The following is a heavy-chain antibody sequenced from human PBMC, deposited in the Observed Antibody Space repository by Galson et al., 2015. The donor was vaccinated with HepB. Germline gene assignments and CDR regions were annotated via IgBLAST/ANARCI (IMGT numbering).Heavy chain of an antibody. V-gene: IGHV3-23*01. CDR2: ITPSGDNT. Sequence: SLRLSCAASGLTFRNYAMSWVRQAPGKGLEWVSAITPSGDNTYSADSVKGRFTISRDNSQNTLFLQMNSLRADDTAIYFCAKVFPEKTDGWYRQALYYFDSWGQGTRVTVSS. J-gene: IGHJ4*02. CDR1: GLTFRNYA. D-gene: IGHD6-19*01. CDR3: AKVFPEKTDGWYRQALYYFDS.